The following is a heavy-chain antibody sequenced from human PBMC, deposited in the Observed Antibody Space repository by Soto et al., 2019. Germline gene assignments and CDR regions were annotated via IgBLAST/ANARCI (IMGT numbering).Heavy chain of an antibody. CDR1: GGSISSYY. J-gene: IGHJ4*02. CDR3: ARDSQTYSSGWYFDY. V-gene: IGHV4-59*01. CDR2: IYYSGST. Sequence: SGTLSLTCTVSGGSISSYYWSWIRQPPGKGLEWIGYIYYSGSTYYNPSLKSRVTISVDTSKNQFSLKLSSVTAADTAVYYCARDSQTYSSGWYFDYWGQGTLVTVS. D-gene: IGHD6-19*01.